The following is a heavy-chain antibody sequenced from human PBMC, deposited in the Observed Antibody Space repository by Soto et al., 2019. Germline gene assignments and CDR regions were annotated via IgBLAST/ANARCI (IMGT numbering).Heavy chain of an antibody. V-gene: IGHV3-21*06. CDR1: GCTFSTYL. J-gene: IGHJ3*02. D-gene: IGHD3-9*01. CDR2: IKSDSSSL. CDR3: ARKPMTGSQSGAFDI. Sequence: GGSLRLSCAASGCTFSTYLMNWVRQAPGKGLEWVSSIKSDSSSLYYADSVKGRFTISRDNAKNSLHLQMNSLRVEDTAMYFCARKPMTGSQSGAFDIWGQGTMVTVSS.